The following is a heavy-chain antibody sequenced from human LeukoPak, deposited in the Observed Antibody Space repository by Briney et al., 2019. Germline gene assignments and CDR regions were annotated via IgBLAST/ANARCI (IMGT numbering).Heavy chain of an antibody. CDR1: GGSISSYY. Sequence: SETQSLTCTVSGGSISSYYWSWIRQPPGKRLEWIGYTYYSGSTNHNPSLQSRVTMSVDTSKNQFSLKLTSVTAANTAVYYCATGGSGNFHDYWGQGTLVTVSS. J-gene: IGHJ4*02. V-gene: IGHV4-59*01. CDR3: ATGGSGNFHDY. D-gene: IGHD3-10*01. CDR2: TYYSGST.